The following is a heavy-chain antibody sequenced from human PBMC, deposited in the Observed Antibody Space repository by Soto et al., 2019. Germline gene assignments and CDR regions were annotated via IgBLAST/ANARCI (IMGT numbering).Heavy chain of an antibody. CDR3: APTTGWPGFDY. CDR2: IYNGEST. D-gene: IGHD6-19*01. Sequence: QMQLQESGPGLVKPSETMSLTCTASGASISNYYWNWIRQPPGKGLEWIGHIYNGESTNYNPSLKSRVTISVDTSKNQFSLKLGSVTAADTAVYYCAPTTGWPGFDYWGQGILVTVSS. V-gene: IGHV4-59*01. J-gene: IGHJ4*02. CDR1: GASISNYY.